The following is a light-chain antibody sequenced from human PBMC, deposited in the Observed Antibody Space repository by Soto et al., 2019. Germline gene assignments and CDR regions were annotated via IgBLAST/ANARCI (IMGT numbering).Light chain of an antibody. J-gene: IGKJ1*01. CDR3: QQYGSSPRT. CDR1: QTISSW. Sequence: DIQMTQSPSTLSGSVGDRVTITCRASQTISSWLAWYQQKPGEAPKLLIYDASSLQSGVPSRFSGSGSGTDFTLTISSLEPEDFAVYYCQQYGSSPRTFGQGTKVDIK. CDR2: DAS. V-gene: IGKV1-5*01.